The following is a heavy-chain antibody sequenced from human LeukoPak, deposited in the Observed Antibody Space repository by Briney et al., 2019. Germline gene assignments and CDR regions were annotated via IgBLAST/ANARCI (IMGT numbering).Heavy chain of an antibody. V-gene: IGHV1-69*05. J-gene: IGHJ6*03. Sequence: SVKVSCKASVGTFSSYAISWVRQAPGQGLEWMGEIIPIFGTANYAQKFQGRVTITTDESTSTAHMELSSLRSEDTAVYYCASMDILVVPAAITPHYYYYYMDVWGKGTTVTVSS. CDR3: ASMDILVVPAAITPHYYYYYMDV. D-gene: IGHD2-2*03. CDR1: VGTFSSYA. CDR2: IIPIFGTA.